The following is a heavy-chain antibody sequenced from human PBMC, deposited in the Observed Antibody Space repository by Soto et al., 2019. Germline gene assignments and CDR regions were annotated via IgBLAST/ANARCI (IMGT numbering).Heavy chain of an antibody. CDR3: AGGLRDYYDSSGPAFDY. CDR2: IYYSGST. D-gene: IGHD3-22*01. V-gene: IGHV4-61*01. Sequence: PSETLSLTCTVSGGSVSSGSYYWSWIRQPPGKGLEWIGYIYYSGSTNYNPSLKSRVTISVDTSKNQFSLKLSSVTAADTAVYYCAGGLRDYYDSSGPAFDYWGQGTLVTVSS. CDR1: GGSVSSGSYY. J-gene: IGHJ4*02.